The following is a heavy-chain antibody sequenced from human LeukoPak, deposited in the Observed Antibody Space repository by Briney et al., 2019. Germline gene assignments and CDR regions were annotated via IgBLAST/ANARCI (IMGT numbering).Heavy chain of an antibody. Sequence: PGGCLRLSCAASGFTFDDYAMHWVRQAPGKGLEWVSGISWNSGSIGYADSVKGRFTISRDNAKNSLYLQMNSLRAEDTALYYCAKDNSIVDTAMVSYFDYWGQGTLVTVS. V-gene: IGHV3-9*01. CDR2: ISWNSGSI. J-gene: IGHJ4*02. CDR1: GFTFDDYA. D-gene: IGHD5-18*01. CDR3: AKDNSIVDTAMVSYFDY.